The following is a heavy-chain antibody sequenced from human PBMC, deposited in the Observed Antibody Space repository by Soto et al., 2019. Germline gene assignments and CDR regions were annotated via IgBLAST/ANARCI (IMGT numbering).Heavy chain of an antibody. D-gene: IGHD2-21*02. V-gene: IGHV4-31*03. J-gene: IGHJ4*02. Sequence: QVQLQESGPGLVKPSQTLSLTCTVSGGSISSGGYYWSWIRQHPGKGLEWIGYIYYSGSTYYNPSLKSRVTLSVDTSTNQFFLKLSSVTSAVTAVYYWARHHCGDCYYFDYWGQGTLVTVSS. CDR2: IYYSGST. CDR1: GGSISSGGYY. CDR3: ARHHCGDCYYFDY.